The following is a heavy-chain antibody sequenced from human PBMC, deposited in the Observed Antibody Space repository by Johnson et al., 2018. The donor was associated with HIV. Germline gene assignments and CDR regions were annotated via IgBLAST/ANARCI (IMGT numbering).Heavy chain of an antibody. D-gene: IGHD3-22*01. CDR3: ATSGNYDDDAFDI. Sequence: VQLVESGGGVVQPGGSLRLSCAASGFTFDDYGMSWVRQAPGKGLEWVSGINWNGGSTGYADSVKGRFTISRDNAKNTLYLQMNSLRAEDTAVYYCATSGNYDDDAFDIWGQGTMVTVSS. V-gene: IGHV3-20*04. J-gene: IGHJ3*02. CDR2: INWNGGST. CDR1: GFTFDDYG.